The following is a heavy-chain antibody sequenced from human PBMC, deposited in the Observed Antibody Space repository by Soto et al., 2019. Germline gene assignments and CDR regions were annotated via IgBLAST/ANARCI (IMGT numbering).Heavy chain of an antibody. J-gene: IGHJ5*02. CDR2: ISNISDYF. CDR1: GFTITIYR. D-gene: IGHD1-7*01. CDR3: ARSTAELHRYWDSNWFDP. V-gene: IGHV3-21*04. Sequence: LRLSCAASGFTITIYRLKRGRQAPGKGLVWVSSISNISDYFYCADSVKGRFTKYRDNAKNSLYLQMNSLRAEDTVVYYCARSTAELHRYWDSNWFDPWGQGTLVTVSS.